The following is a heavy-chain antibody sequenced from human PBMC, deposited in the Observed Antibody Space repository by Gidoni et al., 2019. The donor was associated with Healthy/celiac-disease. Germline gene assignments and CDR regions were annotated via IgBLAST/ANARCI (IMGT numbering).Heavy chain of an antibody. J-gene: IGHJ4*02. CDR1: GGSISSGGYY. CDR2: IHNSGST. V-gene: IGHV4-31*03. D-gene: IGHD2-2*01. CDR3: ARAPDFVVETSSFDY. Sequence: VQLQESGPGLVKPSQTLSLTCTVSGGSISSGGYYWSWIRQHPGKGLEWIGYIHNSGSTYNNPSLKGRVTISVDTSKNEFSLKLSSVTATDTAVYYCARAPDFVVETSSFDYWGQGTLVTVSS.